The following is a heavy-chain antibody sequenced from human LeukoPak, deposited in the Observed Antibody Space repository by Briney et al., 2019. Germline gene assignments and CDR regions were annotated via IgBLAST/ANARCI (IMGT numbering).Heavy chain of an antibody. CDR2: IHYTGST. J-gene: IGHJ4*02. Sequence: SETLSLTCTVSGGSLSPYFWTWIRQPPGEGLEWIGYIHYTGSTYYNPSLQSRVTMSVDTSKNQFSLKLTSVTAADTAVYYCTTTSGTSPIDSWGQGTLVTVSS. CDR3: TTTSGTSPIDS. CDR1: GGSLSPYF. V-gene: IGHV4-59*03. D-gene: IGHD1-1*01.